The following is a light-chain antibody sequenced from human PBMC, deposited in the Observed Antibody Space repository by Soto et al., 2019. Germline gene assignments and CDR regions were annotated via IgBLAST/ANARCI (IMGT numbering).Light chain of an antibody. CDR3: QSYDSSLRV. CDR1: SSNIGAGYD. V-gene: IGLV1-40*01. CDR2: GNS. J-gene: IGLJ1*01. Sequence: LTQPPSVSGAPGQRVTISCTGSSSNIGAGYDVHWYQQLPGTAPKLLIYGNSNRPSGVPDRFSGSKSGTSASLAITGLQAEDEADYYCQSYDSSLRVFGTGTKVTVL.